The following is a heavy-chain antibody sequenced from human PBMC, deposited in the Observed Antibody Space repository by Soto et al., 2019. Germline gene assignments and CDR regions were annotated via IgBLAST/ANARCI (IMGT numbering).Heavy chain of an antibody. V-gene: IGHV1-69*01. J-gene: IGHJ3*02. CDR1: GGTFSSYA. Sequence: QVQLVQSGAEVKKPGSSVKVSCKASGGTFSSYAISWVRQAPGQGLEWMGGIIPIFGTANYAQKFQGRVTITADESTSTAYMELSSLRSEDTAVYYCARATMVRGVIIKGPGAFDIWGQGTVVTVSS. D-gene: IGHD3-10*01. CDR3: ARATMVRGVIIKGPGAFDI. CDR2: IIPIFGTA.